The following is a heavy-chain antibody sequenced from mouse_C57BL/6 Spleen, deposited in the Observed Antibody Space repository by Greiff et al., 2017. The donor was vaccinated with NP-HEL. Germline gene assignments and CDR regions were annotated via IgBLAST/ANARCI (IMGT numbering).Heavy chain of an antibody. D-gene: IGHD6-1*01. CDR3: ARARGAADYAMDY. J-gene: IGHJ4*01. CDR1: GYTFTSYW. CDR2: IDPSDSYT. V-gene: IGHV1-50*01. Sequence: QVQLQQPGAELVKPGASVKLSCKASGYTFTSYWMQWVKQRPGQGLEWIGEIDPSDSYTNYNQKFKGKATLTVDTSSSTAYMQLSSLTSEDSAVYYCARARGAADYAMDYWGQGTSVTVSS.